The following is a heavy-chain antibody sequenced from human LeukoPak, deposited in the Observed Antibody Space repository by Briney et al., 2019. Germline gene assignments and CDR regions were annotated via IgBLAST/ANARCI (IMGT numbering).Heavy chain of an antibody. V-gene: IGHV1-46*03. CDR1: GYTFTSYY. D-gene: IGHD5-24*01. CDR3: ARDLKRWLQADAFYI. Sequence: GASVKVSCKASGYTFTSYYMYWVRQAPGQGLEWMGIINPSGGSTSYAQKFQGRVTMTRDTSTSTVYMELSSLRAEDTAVYYCARDLKRWLQADAFYIWGQGTMVTVSS. CDR2: INPSGGST. J-gene: IGHJ3*02.